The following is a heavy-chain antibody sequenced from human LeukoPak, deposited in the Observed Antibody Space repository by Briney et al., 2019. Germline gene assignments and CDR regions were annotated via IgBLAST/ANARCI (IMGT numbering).Heavy chain of an antibody. Sequence: GGTLRLFCAASGFPFSSYEMNWVRQAPGKGLEGVSYISSSGSTIYYADSVKGRFTISRDNAKNSLYLQMNSLRAEDTAVYYCARDSGLYCSGGSCYPTPTFFDCWGQGTLVTVSS. CDR3: ARDSGLYCSGGSCYPTPTFFDC. D-gene: IGHD2-15*01. CDR2: ISSSGSTI. CDR1: GFPFSSYE. V-gene: IGHV3-48*03. J-gene: IGHJ4*02.